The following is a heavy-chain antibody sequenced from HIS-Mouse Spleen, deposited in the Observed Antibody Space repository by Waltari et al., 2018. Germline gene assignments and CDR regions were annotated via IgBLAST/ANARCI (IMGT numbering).Heavy chain of an antibody. Sequence: QVQLVGSGGGVVQPGRSLRLACAASGFTFSSCAMHWVRQAPGKGMEWVEVISYDGSNKYYADSLKGRFTISRDNSKNTLYLQMNSLRAEDTAVYYCARASVVGSGHFDYWGQGTLVTVSS. D-gene: IGHD6-19*01. CDR2: ISYDGSNK. V-gene: IGHV3-30-3*01. CDR1: GFTFSSCA. J-gene: IGHJ4*02. CDR3: ARASVVGSGHFDY.